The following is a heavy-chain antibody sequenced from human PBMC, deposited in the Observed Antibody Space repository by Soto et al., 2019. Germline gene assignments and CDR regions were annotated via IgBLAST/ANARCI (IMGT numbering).Heavy chain of an antibody. CDR2: INPSGGST. Sequence: WASVKVSCKASGYTFTSYYMHWVRQAPGQGLEWMGIINPSGGSTSYAQKFQGRVTMTRDTSTSTVYMELSSLRSEDTAVYYCARDEYFGFGDYDFDYWGQGTLVTVS. CDR1: GYTFTSYY. J-gene: IGHJ4*02. CDR3: ARDEYFGFGDYDFDY. D-gene: IGHD4-17*01. V-gene: IGHV1-46*01.